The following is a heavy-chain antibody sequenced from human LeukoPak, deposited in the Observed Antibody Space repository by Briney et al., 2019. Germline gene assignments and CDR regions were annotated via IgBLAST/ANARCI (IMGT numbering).Heavy chain of an antibody. CDR1: AFIFSGHW. CDR2: IKEDGSER. CDR3: ARSWGSGYGEFDY. J-gene: IGHJ4*02. Sequence: GGSLRLSCEGSAFIFSGHWMNWVRQTPGKGLEWVASIKEDGSERQYVDSVKGRFSISRDNTRGSLFLQLNSLRAEDTAVYYCARSWGSGYGEFDYWGQGTLVTVSS. V-gene: IGHV3-7*03. D-gene: IGHD5-18*01.